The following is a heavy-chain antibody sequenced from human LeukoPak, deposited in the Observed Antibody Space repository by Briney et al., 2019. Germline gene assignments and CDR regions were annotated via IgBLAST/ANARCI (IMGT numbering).Heavy chain of an antibody. D-gene: IGHD3-3*01. CDR3: ARVAGTYYDFWSGYYRGTYFDY. CDR2: IYHSGTT. Sequence: PSETLSLTCAVSGDSISSSNWWTWVRQPPGKGLEWIGEIYHSGTTTYNPSLKSRVTISVDTSKNQFSLKLSSVTAADTAVYYCARVAGTYYDFWSGYYRGTYFDYWGQGTLVTVSS. J-gene: IGHJ4*02. V-gene: IGHV4-4*02. CDR1: GDSISSSNW.